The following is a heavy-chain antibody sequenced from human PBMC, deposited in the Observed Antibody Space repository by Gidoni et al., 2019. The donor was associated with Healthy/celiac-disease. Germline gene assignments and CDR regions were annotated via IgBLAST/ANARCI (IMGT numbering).Heavy chain of an antibody. V-gene: IGHV3-33*01. D-gene: IGHD6-19*01. CDR3: ARAGYSSGWYMRRSAFDI. CDR1: VFTFRSYG. CDR2: IWYDGSNK. J-gene: IGHJ3*02. Sequence: QVQLVESGGGVVQPGRSLRLSCAASVFTFRSYGMHWVRQAPGKGLEWVAGIWYDGSNKYDADSVKGRFTISRDNSKNTLYLQMNSLRAEDTAVYYCARAGYSSGWYMRRSAFDIWGQGTMVTVSS.